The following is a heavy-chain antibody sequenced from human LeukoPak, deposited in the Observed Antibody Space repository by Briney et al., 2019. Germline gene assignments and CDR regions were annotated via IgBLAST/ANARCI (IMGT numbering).Heavy chain of an antibody. CDR3: ARRRGHNFDY. Sequence: SETLSLTCTVSGDSISSSSYYWGWIRQPPGKGLEWIGSIYYSGSTYYNPSLRSRVTISVDTSKNQFSLKLSSVTAADTAVYYCARRRGHNFDYWGQGTLVTVSS. J-gene: IGHJ4*02. V-gene: IGHV4-39*01. CDR2: IYYSGST. CDR1: GDSISSSSYY. D-gene: IGHD5-18*01.